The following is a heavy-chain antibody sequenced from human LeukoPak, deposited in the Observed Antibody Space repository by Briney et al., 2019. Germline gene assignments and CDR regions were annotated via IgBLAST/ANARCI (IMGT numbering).Heavy chain of an antibody. CDR3: AREGYYGSGSPPSLYFDY. CDR1: GFTFSTYW. V-gene: IGHV3-30*03. J-gene: IGHJ4*02. Sequence: GGSLRLSCAASGFTFSTYWMSWVRQAPGKGLEWVAVTSSDLNVKLYADSVKGRFTISRDNSRSTLYLQMNSLRPEDTAIYYCAREGYYGSGSPPSLYFDYWGQGTLVTVSS. D-gene: IGHD3-10*01. CDR2: TSSDLNVK.